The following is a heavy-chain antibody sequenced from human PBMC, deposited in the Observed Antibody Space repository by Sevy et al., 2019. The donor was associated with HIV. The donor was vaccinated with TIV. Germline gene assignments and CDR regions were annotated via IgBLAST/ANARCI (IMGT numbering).Heavy chain of an antibody. V-gene: IGHV3-33*06. CDR3: AKDGRVAVADMDV. CDR1: GFSFSSHA. Sequence: GGSLRLSCSAFGFSFSSHAMHWVRQAPDKGLEWVAVTWSDGSNEDYANSVKGRFTISRDSSKNTVFLQMNSLRAEDTAVYYCAKDGRVAVADMDVWGQGTTVTVSS. D-gene: IGHD6-19*01. J-gene: IGHJ6*02. CDR2: TWSDGSNE.